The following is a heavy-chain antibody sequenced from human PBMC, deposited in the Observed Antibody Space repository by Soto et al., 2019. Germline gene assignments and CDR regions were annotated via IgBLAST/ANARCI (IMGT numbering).Heavy chain of an antibody. V-gene: IGHV4-59*01. D-gene: IGHD5-18*01. CDR2: IYYSGST. CDR3: ARHLTRGYSYEAGCYYGMDV. J-gene: IGHJ6*02. Sequence: SETLSLTCTVSGGSISSYYWSWIRQPPGKGLEWIGYIYYSGSTNYNPSLKSRVTISVDTSKNQFSLKLSSVTAADTAVYYCARHLTRGYSYEAGCYYGMDVWGQGTTVTVSS. CDR1: GGSISSYY.